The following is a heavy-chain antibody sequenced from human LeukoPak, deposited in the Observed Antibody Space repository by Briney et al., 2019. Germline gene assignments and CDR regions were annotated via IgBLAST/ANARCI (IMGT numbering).Heavy chain of an antibody. CDR3: ARGRVPREEFDY. J-gene: IGHJ4*02. CDR2: IVVGSGGT. D-gene: IGHD1-26*01. Sequence: EASVKVSCKASGFTFTSSAIYWVRQARGQSFEWIGWIVVGSGGTNYARKFQERVTITRDMSTSTAYMELSSLRSEDTAVYYCARGRVPREEFDYWGQGTLVTVSS. V-gene: IGHV1-58*02. CDR1: GFTFTSSA.